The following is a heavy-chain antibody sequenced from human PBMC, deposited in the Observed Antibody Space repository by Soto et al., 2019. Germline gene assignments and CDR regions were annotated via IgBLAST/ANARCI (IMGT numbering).Heavy chain of an antibody. J-gene: IGHJ5*02. V-gene: IGHV4-4*02. CDR2: IYHSGST. D-gene: IGHD3-3*01. CDR3: ARSITIFGVVIMEEWFDP. Sequence: SETLSLTCAVSGGSISSSNWWSWVRQPPGKGLEWIGEIYHSGSTNYNPSLKSRVTISVDKSKNQFSLKLSSVTAADTAVYYCARSITIFGVVIMEEWFDPWGQGTLVTVSS. CDR1: GGSISSSNW.